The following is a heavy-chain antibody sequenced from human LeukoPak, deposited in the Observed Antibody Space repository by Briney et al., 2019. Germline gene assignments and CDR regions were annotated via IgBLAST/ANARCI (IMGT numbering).Heavy chain of an antibody. V-gene: IGHV1-24*01. J-gene: IGHJ4*02. D-gene: IGHD1-26*01. CDR3: ATAVGATSTPFDY. Sequence: GASVKVSCEVSGYTLTELSMHWVRQAPGKGLEWMGGFDPEDDETIYARKFQGRVTMTEDTSTDTAYMELSSLRSEDTAVYYCATAVGATSTPFDYWGQGTLVTVSS. CDR2: FDPEDDET. CDR1: GYTLTELS.